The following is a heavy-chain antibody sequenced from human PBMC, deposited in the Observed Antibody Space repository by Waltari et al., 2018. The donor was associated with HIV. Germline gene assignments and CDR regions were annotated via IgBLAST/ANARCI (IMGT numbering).Heavy chain of an antibody. CDR3: ARKYDSDAFDI. D-gene: IGHD3-16*01. Sequence: QVQLQESGPGLVKPSETLSLPCTVSDGSVRSGSHHWSWIRQPPGKGLEWIGYIYYSGRTNYNPSLKSRVTISVDTSKNQFSLKLSSVTAADTAVYYCARKYDSDAFDIWGQGTMVTVSS. J-gene: IGHJ3*02. CDR1: DGSVRSGSHH. CDR2: IYYSGRT. V-gene: IGHV4-61*01.